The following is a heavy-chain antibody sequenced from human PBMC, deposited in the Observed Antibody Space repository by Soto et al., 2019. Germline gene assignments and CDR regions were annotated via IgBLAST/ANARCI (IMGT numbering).Heavy chain of an antibody. CDR3: ARVGDILCPYYYYMDG. V-gene: IGHV3-7*01. CDR2: IKQDGSEK. J-gene: IGHJ6*03. CDR1: GFTFSSYW. D-gene: IGHD3-9*01. Sequence: EVQLVESGGGLVQPGGSLRLSCAASGFTFSSYWMSWVRQAPGKGLEWVANIKQDGSEKYYVDSVKGRFTISRDNAKNSLYLQMNSLRAEDTAVYDGARVGDILCPYYYYMDGWGKGTTVTVSS.